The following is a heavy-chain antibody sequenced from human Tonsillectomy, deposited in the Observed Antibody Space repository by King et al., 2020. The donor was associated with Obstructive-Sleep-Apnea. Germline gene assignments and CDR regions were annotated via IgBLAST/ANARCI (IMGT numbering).Heavy chain of an antibody. Sequence: VQLVESGGGLVQPGRSLRLSCAASGFNLDDYAMHWVRQVPGKGLEWVSGISGSSGNICYADSVKGRFTITGDKAKNSLYLQMNSLRAEDTALYYCAKDMGFDTGGGFDYWGQGALVTVFS. CDR2: ISGSSGNI. CDR1: GFNLDDYA. D-gene: IGHD1-26*01. V-gene: IGHV3-9*01. J-gene: IGHJ4*02. CDR3: AKDMGFDTGGGFDY.